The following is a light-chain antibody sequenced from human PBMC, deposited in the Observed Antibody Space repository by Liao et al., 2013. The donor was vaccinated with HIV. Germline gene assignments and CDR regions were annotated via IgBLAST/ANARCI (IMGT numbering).Light chain of an antibody. CDR3: YSAADNNRV. CDR1: KLGDKY. J-gene: IGLJ1*01. V-gene: IGLV3-27*01. CDR2: KDS. Sequence: SYELTQPPSVSVSPGQTASITCSGDKLGDKYACWYQQKPGQAPVLVIYKDSERPSGIPERFSGSSSGTTVTLTISGAQVEDEADYYCYSAADNNRVFGTGTKVTVL.